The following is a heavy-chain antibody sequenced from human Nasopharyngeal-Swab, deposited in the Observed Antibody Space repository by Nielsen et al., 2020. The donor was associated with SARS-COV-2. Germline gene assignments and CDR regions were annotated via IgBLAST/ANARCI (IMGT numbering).Heavy chain of an antibody. V-gene: IGHV1-2*06. CDR1: GYTFTGYY. CDR3: AREEGITIFGVPIGFGYYGMDV. J-gene: IGHJ6*02. CDR2: INPNSGGT. Sequence: ASVKVSCKASGYTFTGYYMHWVRQAPGQGLEWMGRINPNSGGTNYAQKFQGRVTMTRDTSISTAYMELSRLRSDDTAVYYCAREEGITIFGVPIGFGYYGMDVWGQGTTVTVSS. D-gene: IGHD3-3*01.